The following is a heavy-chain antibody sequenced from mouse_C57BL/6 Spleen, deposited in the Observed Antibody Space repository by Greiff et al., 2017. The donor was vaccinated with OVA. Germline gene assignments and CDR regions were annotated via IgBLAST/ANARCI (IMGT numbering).Heavy chain of an antibody. Sequence: EVHLVESGGGLVQPGGSMKLSCVASGFTFSNYWMNWVRQSPEKGLEWVAQIRLKSDNYATHYAESVKGRFTISRDDSKSSVYLQMNNLWASYTVIFSCTGGYGTPFDYWGQGTTLTVSS. J-gene: IGHJ2*01. V-gene: IGHV6-3*01. CDR1: GFTFSNYW. D-gene: IGHD1-1*01. CDR3: TGGYGTPFDY. CDR2: IRLKSDNYAT.